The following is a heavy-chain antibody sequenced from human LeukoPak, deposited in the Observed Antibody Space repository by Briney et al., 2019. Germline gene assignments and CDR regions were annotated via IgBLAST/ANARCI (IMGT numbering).Heavy chain of an antibody. J-gene: IGHJ6*02. D-gene: IGHD2-15*01. CDR3: ARALGCRGASCNPTWGYYYYAMDV. CDR2: ISDSGDST. CDR1: GFTLNSHG. Sequence: GGSLRLSCVASGFTLNSHGMIWVRQPPGKGLEWVSGISDSGDSTYYADSVKGRFTISRDTSMNTLYVQVNSLRADDTAVYYCARALGCRGASCNPTWGYYYYAMDVWGRGTTVTVSS. V-gene: IGHV3-23*01.